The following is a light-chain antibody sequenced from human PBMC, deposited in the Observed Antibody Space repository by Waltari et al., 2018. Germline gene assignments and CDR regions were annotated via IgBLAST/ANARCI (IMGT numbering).Light chain of an antibody. CDR3: SSYTSSSTPYVV. J-gene: IGLJ2*01. Sequence: QSALTQPASVSGSPGQSITISCTGTSSDVGGYNYVSWYQKPPGKDPTLMIYEVSNRPSMVSDLFSVSKSGNTAALTISGLQSEDVADYDCSSYTSSSTPYVVFGGGTKLTVL. V-gene: IGLV2-14*01. CDR2: EVS. CDR1: SSDVGGYNY.